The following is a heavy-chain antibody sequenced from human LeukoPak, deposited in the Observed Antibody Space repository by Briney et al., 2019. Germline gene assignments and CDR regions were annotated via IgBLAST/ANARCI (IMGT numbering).Heavy chain of an antibody. V-gene: IGHV3-30*18. J-gene: IGHJ4*02. D-gene: IGHD5-24*01. CDR2: TSNDGSKK. CDR3: AKAPTVLATTFDS. Sequence: PGGSLRLSCAASGFTFSNYGMHWVRQAPGKGLEWVAVTSNDGSKKHYADSVEGRFTISRDNSKNTLYLHMDSLRADDTAVYYCAKAPTVLATTFDSWGQGTLVTVSS. CDR1: GFTFSNYG.